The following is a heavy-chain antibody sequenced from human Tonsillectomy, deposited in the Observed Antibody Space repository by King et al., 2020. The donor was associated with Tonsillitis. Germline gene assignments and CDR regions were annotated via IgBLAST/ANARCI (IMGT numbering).Heavy chain of an antibody. V-gene: IGHV4-38-2*02. CDR1: GYSISSGYY. CDR2: IYHSGST. CDR3: ARDIITVVVAAHAFDI. Sequence: QLQESGPGLVKPSETLSLTCTVSGYSISSGYYWGWIRQPPGKGLEWIGIIYHSGSTYYNPSLKSRVTISVDTSKNQFSLKLSSVTAADTAMYYCARDIITVVVAAHAFDIWGQGTMVTVSS. D-gene: IGHD2-15*01. J-gene: IGHJ3*02.